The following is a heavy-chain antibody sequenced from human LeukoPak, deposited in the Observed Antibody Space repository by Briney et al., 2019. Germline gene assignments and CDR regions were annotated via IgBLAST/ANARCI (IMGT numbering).Heavy chain of an antibody. CDR2: IYHSGST. CDR1: GYSISSGYY. V-gene: IGHV4-38-2*02. CDR3: ARTRYYYNSRSYGAPYYFDY. J-gene: IGHJ4*02. Sequence: SETLSLTCTVSGYSISSGYYWGWIRQPPGKGLEWIGSIYHSGSTYYNPSLKSRVTISVDTSKNQFSLKLNSLTAEDTAVYYCARTRYYYNSRSYGAPYYFDYWGQGTLVTVSS. D-gene: IGHD3-10*01.